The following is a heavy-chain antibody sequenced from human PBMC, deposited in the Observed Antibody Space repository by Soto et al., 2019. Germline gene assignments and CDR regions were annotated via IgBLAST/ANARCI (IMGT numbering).Heavy chain of an antibody. CDR1: GFTFSDYY. V-gene: IGHV3-11*06. D-gene: IGHD5-18*01. J-gene: IGHJ6*02. Sequence: GGSLRLSCAASGFTFSDYYMSWIRQAPGKGLEWVSYISSSSSYTNYADSVKGRFTISRDNAKNSLYLQMNSLRAEDTAVYYCARDLLGRAVSYDYYYGMDVWGQGTTVTVSS. CDR3: ARDLLGRAVSYDYYYGMDV. CDR2: ISSSSSYT.